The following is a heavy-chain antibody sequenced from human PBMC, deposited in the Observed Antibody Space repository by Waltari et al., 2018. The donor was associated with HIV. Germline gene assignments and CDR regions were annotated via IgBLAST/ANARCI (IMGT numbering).Heavy chain of an antibody. J-gene: IGHJ6*02. V-gene: IGHV3-23*01. CDR3: VKEHQYSHTWYSYYGMDV. Sequence: EVQLLESGGGLVQPGGSLRLSCAASGFTFSNYGINWVRQAPGKGLEWVSAISGSGGNTYYADSLKGRFTISRDNSKNTLYLQMNSLRAEDTAVYFCVKEHQYSHTWYSYYGMDVWGQGTTVTVSS. CDR1: GFTFSNYG. CDR2: ISGSGGNT. D-gene: IGHD6-13*01.